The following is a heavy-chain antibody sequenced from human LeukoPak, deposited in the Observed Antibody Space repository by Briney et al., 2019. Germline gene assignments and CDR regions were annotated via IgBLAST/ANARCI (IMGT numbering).Heavy chain of an antibody. V-gene: IGHV4-4*07. CDR3: ARVSTSWYQDWYFDL. CDR2: IYISETT. J-gene: IGHJ2*01. CDR1: GGSISSYY. D-gene: IGHD6-13*01. Sequence: SETLSLTCTVPGGSISSYYWSWIRQPAGKGLEWIGRIYISETTIYNPSLRSRVTMSVDTSKNQFSLKLRSVTAADTAVYYCARVSTSWYQDWYFDLWGRGTLVTVSS.